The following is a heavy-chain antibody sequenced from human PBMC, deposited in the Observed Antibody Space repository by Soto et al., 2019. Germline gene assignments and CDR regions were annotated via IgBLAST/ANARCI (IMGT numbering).Heavy chain of an antibody. CDR2: IYWNDDD. CDR1: GFSLTSSGVG. V-gene: IGHV2-5*01. Sequence: QITLKESGPPLVKPTQTLTLTCSFSGFSLTSSGVGVGWFRQLPGKALEWLGLIYWNDDDRYRASLHSRLTITKDTSKNQVVLTMTNMDPEDTATYYCAHRPGGSGFRYYFDYWGQGTLVTVSS. J-gene: IGHJ4*02. CDR3: AHRPGGSGFRYYFDY. D-gene: IGHD6-19*01.